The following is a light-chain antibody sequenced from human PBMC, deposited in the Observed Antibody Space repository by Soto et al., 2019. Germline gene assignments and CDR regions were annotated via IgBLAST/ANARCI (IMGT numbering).Light chain of an antibody. CDR3: QQYSNWPLT. V-gene: IGKV3-15*01. J-gene: IGKJ4*01. CDR1: QSVSNN. CDR2: GAS. Sequence: ENVLTKSPGTLSLSPEERATLSCRASQSVSNNYLAWYQQKPGQAPRLLIYGASTRATGIPARFSGSGSGTEFTLTINSLQSEDFAVYYCQQYSNWPLTFGGGTKVDIK.